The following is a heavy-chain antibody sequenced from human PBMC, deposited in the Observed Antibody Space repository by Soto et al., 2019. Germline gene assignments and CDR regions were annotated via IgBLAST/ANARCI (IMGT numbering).Heavy chain of an antibody. CDR1: GFSVSVSG. J-gene: IGHJ5*02. V-gene: IGHV3-73*01. D-gene: IGHD4-17*01. CDR3: ARPRRDDGDYDSWFDP. Sequence: EVQVVESGGGLVQPGGSLKLSCAASGFSVSVSGLHWVRQAPGKGLEWLVRIRGKTNNYATAYAASVKGRFIISRDDSENTAYLQMNSLKAEDTAVYYCARPRRDDGDYDSWFDPWGQGTLVTVSS. CDR2: IRGKTNNYAT.